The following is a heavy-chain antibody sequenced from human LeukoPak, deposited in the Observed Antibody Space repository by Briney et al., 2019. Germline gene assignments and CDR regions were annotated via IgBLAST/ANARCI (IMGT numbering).Heavy chain of an antibody. V-gene: IGHV4-61*09. J-gene: IGHJ3*02. CDR2: VYTSGST. Sequence: SETLSLTCTVSGGSISNGSYYWSWIRQPAGKGLERIGHVYTSGSTNYNPSLKSRVTISVDTSKNQFSLMLRSATAADTAVYYCARRYCSGGSCYSDRGAFDIWGQGTMVTVSS. CDR1: GGSISNGSYY. CDR3: ARRYCSGGSCYSDRGAFDI. D-gene: IGHD2-15*01.